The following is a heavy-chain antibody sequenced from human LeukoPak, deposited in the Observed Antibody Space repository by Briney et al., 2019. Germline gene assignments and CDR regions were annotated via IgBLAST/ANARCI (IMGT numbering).Heavy chain of an antibody. CDR1: GDSISSYY. J-gene: IGHJ4*02. V-gene: IGHV4-59*01. D-gene: IGHD3-10*01. CDR3: ARSGGSGSQTPLFDY. CDR2: IYYSGST. Sequence: SEALSLTCSVSGDSISSYYWSWIRQPPGKGLEWIGYIYYSGSTNYNPSLKSRVTISVDTSKNQFSLKLSSVTAADTAVYYCARSGGSGSQTPLFDYWGQGTLVTVSS.